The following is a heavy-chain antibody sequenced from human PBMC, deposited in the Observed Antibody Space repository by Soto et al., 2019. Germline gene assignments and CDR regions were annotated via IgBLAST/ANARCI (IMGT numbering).Heavy chain of an antibody. J-gene: IGHJ4*02. Sequence: PSETLSLTCTVSGGSISSYYWSWIRQPPGKGLEWIGYIYYNGSTKYNPPLRSRVTISRDTSKKQFSLTVSSVTAADTAVYYCARDRYSYGYWGQGTLVTVS. D-gene: IGHD5-18*01. CDR1: GGSISSYY. CDR3: ARDRYSYGY. CDR2: IYYNGST. V-gene: IGHV4-59*01.